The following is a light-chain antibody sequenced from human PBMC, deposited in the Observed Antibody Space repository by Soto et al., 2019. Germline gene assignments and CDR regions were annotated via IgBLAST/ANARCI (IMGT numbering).Light chain of an antibody. CDR2: DAS. J-gene: IGKJ4*01. V-gene: IGKV1-33*01. Sequence: IQMSQSPSSLSASVGDRVTITCRASQSIANCLNWYQQKPGKAPELLIYDASNLETGVPSRFSGSGSGTDFTFTISSLQPEDIATYYCQQYDNLLLTFGGGTKVDIK. CDR3: QQYDNLLLT. CDR1: QSIANC.